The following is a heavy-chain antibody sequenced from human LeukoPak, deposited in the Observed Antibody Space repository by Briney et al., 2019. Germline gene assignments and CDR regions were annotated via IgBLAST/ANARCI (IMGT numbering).Heavy chain of an antibody. Sequence: SETLSLTCTVSGGSISSSSYYWGWIRQPPGKGLEWIGSIYYSGSTYYNPSLKSRVTISVDTSKNQFSLKLNSVTAADTAVYYCARHFERVRNGWYHDYWGQGTLVTVSS. CDR2: IYYSGST. V-gene: IGHV4-39*01. CDR1: GGSISSSSYY. J-gene: IGHJ4*02. D-gene: IGHD6-19*01. CDR3: ARHFERVRNGWYHDY.